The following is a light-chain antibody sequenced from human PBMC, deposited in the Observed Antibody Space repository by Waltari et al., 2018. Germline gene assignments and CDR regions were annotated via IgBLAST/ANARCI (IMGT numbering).Light chain of an antibody. J-gene: IGLJ3*02. V-gene: IGLV2-14*03. CDR3: SSFVGANNLAWV. CDR2: DVN. Sequence: HSALTPPASVSGSPGQTVTISCTGTSSDRGRYNYVAWYQHHPDKVPKLIIYDVNNRPSGISDRFSASKSGDTASLTISGLRAEDEADYYCSSFVGANNLAWVFGGGTKVTV. CDR1: SSDRGRYNY.